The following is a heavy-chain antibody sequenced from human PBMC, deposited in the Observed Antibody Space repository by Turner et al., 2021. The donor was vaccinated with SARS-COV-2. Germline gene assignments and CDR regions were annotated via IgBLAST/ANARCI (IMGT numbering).Heavy chain of an antibody. D-gene: IGHD1-26*01. CDR3: ARVPDSGSYYVLDY. CDR2: ISPNSGGT. CDR1: AYTFTGYY. J-gene: IGHJ4*02. V-gene: IGHV1-2*02. Sequence: QVQLVQSGAEVKKPGASVKVSCKASAYTFTGYYVHWVRQAPGQGLEWMGWISPNSGGTNFAQKFQGRVTMTRDTSISTAYMELSRLRSDDTAVYYCARVPDSGSYYVLDYWGQGTLVTVSS.